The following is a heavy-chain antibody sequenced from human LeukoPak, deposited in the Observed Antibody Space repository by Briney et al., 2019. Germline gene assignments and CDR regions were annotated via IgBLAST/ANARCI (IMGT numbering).Heavy chain of an antibody. D-gene: IGHD5-12*01. CDR3: ARPARYSGYDFSRDAFDI. V-gene: IGHV1-46*01. CDR2: INPSGGST. Sequence: GASVKVSCKASGYTFTSYYMHWVRQAPGQGLEWMGIINPSGGSTSYAQKFQGRVTTTRDTSTSTVYMELSSLRSEDTAVYYCARPARYSGYDFSRDAFDIWGQGTMVTVSP. J-gene: IGHJ3*02. CDR1: GYTFTSYY.